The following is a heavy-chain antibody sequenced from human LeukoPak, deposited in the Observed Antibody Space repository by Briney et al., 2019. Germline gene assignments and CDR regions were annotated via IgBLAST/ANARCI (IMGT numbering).Heavy chain of an antibody. CDR1: GFTFSSYA. Sequence: GRSLRLSCAASGFTFSSYAMSWVRQAPGKGLEWVSAISGSGGSTYYADSVKGRFTISRDNSKNTLYLQMNSLRAEDTAVYYCAKDHRYYDFWSDLGYYGMDVWGQGTTVTVSS. CDR2: ISGSGGST. J-gene: IGHJ6*02. V-gene: IGHV3-23*01. D-gene: IGHD3-3*01. CDR3: AKDHRYYDFWSDLGYYGMDV.